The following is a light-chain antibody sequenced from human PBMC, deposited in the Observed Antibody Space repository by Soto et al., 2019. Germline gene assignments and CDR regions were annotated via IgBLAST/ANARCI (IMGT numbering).Light chain of an antibody. V-gene: IGKV1-5*01. CDR1: QSINSL. CDR3: LQYDHYST. CDR2: DAS. Sequence: DIQMTQSPSTLSASVGDSVTITCRASQSINSLVAWYQQHPGKAPKLLIHDASSLENGVPSRFSGSGSGTGFTLTITSLPPDDFATYYFLQYDHYSTFGQGTKLEI. J-gene: IGKJ2*01.